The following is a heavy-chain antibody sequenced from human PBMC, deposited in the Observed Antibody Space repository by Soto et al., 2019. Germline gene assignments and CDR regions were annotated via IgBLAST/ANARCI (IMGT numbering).Heavy chain of an antibody. CDR2: ISDDGASI. CDR3: ARENSVQAWLHHFDH. Sequence: GGSLRLSCEASGFSFSSFAMNWVRQAPGRGLEWVSYISDDGASIYYADSLKGRFTISRDNAKNSLSLQMNNLRAEDTAVYYCARENSVQAWLHHFDHWGLGTLVTVSS. D-gene: IGHD5-18*01. J-gene: IGHJ4*02. V-gene: IGHV3-48*03. CDR1: GFSFSSFA.